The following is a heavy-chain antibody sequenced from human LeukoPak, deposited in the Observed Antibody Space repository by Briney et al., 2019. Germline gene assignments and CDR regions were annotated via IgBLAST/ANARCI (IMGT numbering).Heavy chain of an antibody. CDR1: KFTFSSCW. CDR3: AKVPQYCSSTSCYYYYYMDV. CDR2: IRYDGSNK. J-gene: IGHJ6*03. V-gene: IGHV3-30*02. D-gene: IGHD2-2*01. Sequence: GGSLRLSCAASKFTFSSCWMSWVRQAPGKGLEWVAFIRYDGSNKYYADSVKGRFTISRDNSKNTLYLQMNSLRAEDTAVYYCAKVPQYCSSTSCYYYYYMDVWGKGTTVTISS.